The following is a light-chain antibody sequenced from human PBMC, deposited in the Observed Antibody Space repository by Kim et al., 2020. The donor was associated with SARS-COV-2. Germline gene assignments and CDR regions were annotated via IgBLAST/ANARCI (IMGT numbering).Light chain of an antibody. CDR3: QQYNSTPRT. Sequence: DIHMTQSPSSLSASVGDRVTITCRASHSISSYLTWYQQKPGKAPKLLVFDISSLRTGVPSRFSGSGSGTDFTLTISSLQPEDFATYYCQQYNSTPRTFGQGTKVDIK. CDR2: DIS. J-gene: IGKJ1*01. V-gene: IGKV1-39*01. CDR1: HSISSY.